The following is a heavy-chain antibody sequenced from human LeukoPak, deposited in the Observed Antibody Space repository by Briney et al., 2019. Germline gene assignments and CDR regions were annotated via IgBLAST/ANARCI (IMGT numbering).Heavy chain of an antibody. CDR3: ARDGDMWEVVPAANYYYYYMDV. Sequence: PSQTLSLTCTVSGGSISSGDYYWSWIRQPPGKGLEWIGYIYYSGSTYYNPSLKSRVTISVDTSKNQFSLKLSSVTAADTAVYYCARDGDMWEVVPAANYYYYYMDVWGKGTTVTVSS. J-gene: IGHJ6*03. CDR1: GGSISSGDYY. D-gene: IGHD2-2*01. CDR2: IYYSGST. V-gene: IGHV4-30-4*08.